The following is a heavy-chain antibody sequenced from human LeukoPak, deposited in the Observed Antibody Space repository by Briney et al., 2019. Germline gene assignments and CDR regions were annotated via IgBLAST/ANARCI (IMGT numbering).Heavy chain of an antibody. CDR3: AKDRRYYGSGSPEGFDL. Sequence: PGGSLRLSCAASGFTFSSYWMSWVRQAPGKGLEWVANIKQDGSEKYYVDSVEGRFTISRDNAKNSLYLQMNSLRAEDTAVYYCAKDRRYYGSGSPEGFDLWGQGTMVTVSS. CDR2: IKQDGSEK. CDR1: GFTFSSYW. D-gene: IGHD3-10*01. V-gene: IGHV3-7*01. J-gene: IGHJ3*01.